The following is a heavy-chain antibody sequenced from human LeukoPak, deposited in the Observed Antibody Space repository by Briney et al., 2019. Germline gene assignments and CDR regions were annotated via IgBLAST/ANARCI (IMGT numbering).Heavy chain of an antibody. D-gene: IGHD6-13*01. V-gene: IGHV1-69*05. Sequence: GASVKVSCKASGYTFTGYYMHWVRQAPGQGLEWMGRIIPIFGTANYAQKFQGRVTITTDESTSTAYMELSSLRSEDTAVYYCASTTIAAADHFDYWGQGTLVTVSS. CDR1: GYTFTGYY. CDR2: IIPIFGTA. CDR3: ASTTIAAADHFDY. J-gene: IGHJ4*02.